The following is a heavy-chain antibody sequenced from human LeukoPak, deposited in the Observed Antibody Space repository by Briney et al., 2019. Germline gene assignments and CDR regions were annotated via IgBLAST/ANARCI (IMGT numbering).Heavy chain of an antibody. V-gene: IGHV1-2*06. CDR3: ARDLRIVVVPAAIRYNWFDP. J-gene: IGHJ5*02. CDR1: GYTFTGYY. CDR2: INPNSGGT. D-gene: IGHD2-2*02. Sequence: GASVKVSCKAAGYTFTGYYMFWVRQAPGQGLEWMGRINPNSGGTNYAQKFQGRVTMTRDTSISTAYMELSRLRSDDTAVYYCARDLRIVVVPAAIRYNWFDPWGQGTLVTVSS.